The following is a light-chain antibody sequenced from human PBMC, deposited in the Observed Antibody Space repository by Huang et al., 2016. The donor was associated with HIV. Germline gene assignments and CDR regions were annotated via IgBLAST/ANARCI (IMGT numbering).Light chain of an antibody. V-gene: IGKV1-39*01. J-gene: IGKJ2*01. Sequence: DIQMTQSPSSLSAFIGDRVIISCRASQNMSRYLNWYQQKPGKAPKLLIYTASTLQTGVPSTFSGSGSGTDFSLTITNLQPEDSAIYYCQQSDRTPRTFGQGTKLEIK. CDR3: QQSDRTPRT. CDR1: QNMSRY. CDR2: TAS.